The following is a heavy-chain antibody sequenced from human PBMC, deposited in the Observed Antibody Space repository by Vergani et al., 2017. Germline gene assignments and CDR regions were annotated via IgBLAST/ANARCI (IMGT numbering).Heavy chain of an antibody. J-gene: IGHJ5*02. D-gene: IGHD3-10*01. V-gene: IGHV4-59*08. Sequence: QVRLQESCPGLVKPSETLSLICSVSGGSICGYYWSWVRQPPGKEVEWIGYMYHSGSTNYNPSLNRRVTKSVDKSKNQFSLKLSSVTAAVTAGYYCARFITMHSWFDPWGQGSLVTVSS. CDR2: MYHSGST. CDR3: ARFITMHSWFDP. CDR1: GGSICGYY.